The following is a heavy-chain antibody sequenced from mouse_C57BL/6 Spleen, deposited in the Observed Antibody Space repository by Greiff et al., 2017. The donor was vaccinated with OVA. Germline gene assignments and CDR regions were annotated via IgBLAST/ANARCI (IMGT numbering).Heavy chain of an antibody. CDR3: AIYDYDGDYYAMDY. Sequence: VQLQESGPGLVAPSQSLSITCTVSGFSLTSYGVSWVRQPPGKGLEWLGVIWGDGSTNYHSALISSLSISKDNSKSHVFLQLNSLQTDDTATYYCAIYDYDGDYYAMDYWGQGTSVTVSS. J-gene: IGHJ4*01. CDR1: GFSLTSYG. V-gene: IGHV2-3*01. D-gene: IGHD2-4*01. CDR2: IWGDGST.